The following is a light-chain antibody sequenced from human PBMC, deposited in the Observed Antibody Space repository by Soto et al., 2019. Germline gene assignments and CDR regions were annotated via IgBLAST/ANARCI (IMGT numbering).Light chain of an antibody. Sequence: QSALTQPASVSGSTGQSITISYTGTSSDVGGYNYVSWYQQHPGKAPKLMIYEVSNRHSGVSNRFSGSKSGNTASLTISELQADDEADYYCSSYTSSRTLVFGTGTKLTVL. J-gene: IGLJ1*01. CDR1: SSDVGGYNY. V-gene: IGLV2-14*01. CDR2: EVS. CDR3: SSYTSSRTLV.